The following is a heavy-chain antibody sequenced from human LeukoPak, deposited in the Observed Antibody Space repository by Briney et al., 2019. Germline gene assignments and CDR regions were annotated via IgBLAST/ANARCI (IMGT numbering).Heavy chain of an antibody. CDR2: IYYSGST. D-gene: IGHD3-22*01. CDR3: AREYYYDNSGYYRPYDYYYMDV. CDR1: GGSISSSSYY. V-gene: IGHV4-39*02. J-gene: IGHJ6*03. Sequence: SETLSLTCTVSGGSISSSSYYWGWLRQPPGKGLEWIGSIYYSGSTYYNPSLKSRVTISVDTSKNQFSLKLSSVTAADTAVYYCAREYYYDNSGYYRPYDYYYMDVWGKGTTVTISS.